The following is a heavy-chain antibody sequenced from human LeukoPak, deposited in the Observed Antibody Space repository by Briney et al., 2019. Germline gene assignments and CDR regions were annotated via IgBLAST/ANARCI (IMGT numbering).Heavy chain of an antibody. Sequence: SGPTLVKPTQTLTLTCTLSGFSIRTSQVGVGWFRQPPGKALEWLAHSYWDDDKRYSPSLKSRLTITKDTSKNQVVLTMTNVDPVDTATYYCAHRGYGYSYFDYWGQGTLVTVSS. CDR1: GFSIRTSQVG. D-gene: IGHD5-18*01. J-gene: IGHJ4*02. CDR2: SYWDDDK. CDR3: AHRGYGYSYFDY. V-gene: IGHV2-5*02.